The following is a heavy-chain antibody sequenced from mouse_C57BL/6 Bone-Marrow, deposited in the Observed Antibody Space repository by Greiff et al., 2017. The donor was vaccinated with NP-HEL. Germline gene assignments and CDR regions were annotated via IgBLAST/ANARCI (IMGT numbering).Heavy chain of an antibody. CDR1: GYTFTSYG. D-gene: IGHD1-1*01. V-gene: IGHV1-81*01. J-gene: IGHJ2*01. Sequence: QVQLQQSGAELARPGASVKLSCKASGYTFTSYGISWVKQRTGQGLEWIGEIYPRSGNTYYNEKFNGKATLTADKSSSTAYMELRSLTSEDSAVYFCAREDDYYGSGFDYWGQGTTLTVSS. CDR2: IYPRSGNT. CDR3: AREDDYYGSGFDY.